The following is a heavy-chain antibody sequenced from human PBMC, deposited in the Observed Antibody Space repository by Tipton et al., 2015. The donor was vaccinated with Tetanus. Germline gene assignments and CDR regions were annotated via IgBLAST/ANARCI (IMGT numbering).Heavy chain of an antibody. D-gene: IGHD2-21*02. J-gene: IGHJ4*02. V-gene: IGHV1-2*02. CDR2: INPNSGGT. Sequence: QSGPEVKKPGASVKVSCTASGYTFTGNYIHWVRQVPGQRLEGMAWINPNSGGTDIARKFQDRVTVTRDTSISTAYMELSGLRAYDTAGYCCGRATANSAFDFWGQGTRVIVSS. CDR3: GRATANSAFDF. CDR1: GYTFTGNY.